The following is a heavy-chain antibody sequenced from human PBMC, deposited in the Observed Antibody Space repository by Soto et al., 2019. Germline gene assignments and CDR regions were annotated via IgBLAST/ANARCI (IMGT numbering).Heavy chain of an antibody. V-gene: IGHV4-39*02. D-gene: IGHD4-17*01. J-gene: IGHJ4*02. CDR2: IYYSGST. CDR3: AREESALLETTVPQGSFDY. Sequence: SETLSLTCTVSGGSISSSSYYWGWIRQPPGKGLEWIGSIYYSGSTYYNPSLKSRVTISVDTSKNQFSLKLSSVTAADTAVYYCAREESALLETTVPQGSFDYWGQGTLVTVSS. CDR1: GGSISSSSYY.